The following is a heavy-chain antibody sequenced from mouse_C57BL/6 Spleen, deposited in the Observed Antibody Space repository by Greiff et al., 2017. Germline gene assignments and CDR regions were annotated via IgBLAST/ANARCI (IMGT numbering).Heavy chain of an antibody. CDR2: ISYDGSN. V-gene: IGHV3-6*01. J-gene: IGHJ2*01. CDR3: ARGNYLDY. CDR1: GYSITSGYY. Sequence: DVQLQESGPGLVKPSQSLSLPCSVPGYSITSGYYWNWIRQFPGNKLEWMGYISYDGSNNYNPSLKNRISITRDTSKNQFFLKLNSVTTEDTATYYCARGNYLDYWGQGTTLTVSS.